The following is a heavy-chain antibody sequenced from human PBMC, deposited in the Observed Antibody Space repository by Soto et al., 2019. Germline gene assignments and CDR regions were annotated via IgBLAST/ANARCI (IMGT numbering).Heavy chain of an antibody. Sequence: SGPTLVNPTETLTLTCTVSGFSLSHIRVGVGWIRQPPGKALEWLAHVFSNDAKPYSPSLKGRLTISRDTFRSQVVLTMTNVDPVDTATYFCARIERYSTYEYFDFWGQGTLVTV. CDR2: VFSNDAK. J-gene: IGHJ4*02. CDR1: GFSLSHIRVG. CDR3: ARIERYSTYEYFDF. V-gene: IGHV2-26*01. D-gene: IGHD5-12*01.